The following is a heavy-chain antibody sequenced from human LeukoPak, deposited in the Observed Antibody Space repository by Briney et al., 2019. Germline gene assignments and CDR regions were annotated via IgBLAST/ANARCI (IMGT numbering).Heavy chain of an antibody. CDR1: GGSISSSSYY. D-gene: IGHD4-23*01. CDR2: IYTSGST. Sequence: SETLSLTCTVSGGSISSSSYYWGWIRQPPGKGLEWIGRIYTSGSTNYNPSLKSRVTMSVDTSKNQFSLKLSSVTAADTAVYYCARDRLDYGGTGFDYWGQGTLVTVSS. CDR3: ARDRLDYGGTGFDY. V-gene: IGHV4-39*07. J-gene: IGHJ4*02.